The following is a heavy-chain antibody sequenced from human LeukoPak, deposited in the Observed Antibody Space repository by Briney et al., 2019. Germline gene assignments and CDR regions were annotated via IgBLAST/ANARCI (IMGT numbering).Heavy chain of an antibody. J-gene: IGHJ4*02. CDR1: GFTFSSYS. CDR3: ARAYGSPDY. CDR2: ISSGSLYI. Sequence: PGGSLRLSCAASGFTFSSYSIHWVRQAPGKGLEWVSSISSGSLYIYYADSVKGRFTISRDNAKDSLYLQMNSLRAEDTAVYYCARAYGSPDYWGQGTLVTVSS. V-gene: IGHV3-21*01. D-gene: IGHD1-26*01.